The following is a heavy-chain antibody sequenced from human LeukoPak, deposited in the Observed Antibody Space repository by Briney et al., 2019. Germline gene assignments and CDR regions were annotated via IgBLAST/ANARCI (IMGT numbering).Heavy chain of an antibody. V-gene: IGHV4-59*08. J-gene: IGHJ5*02. CDR2: IYYSGST. Sequence: SETLSLTCTVSGGSISSYYWSWIRQPPGKGLEWIGYIYYSGSTNYNPSLKSRVTISVDTSKNQFSLKLSSVTAADTAVYYCARRAIGDFWSGYYNWFDPWGQGTLVTVSS. D-gene: IGHD3-3*01. CDR3: ARRAIGDFWSGYYNWFDP. CDR1: GGSISSYY.